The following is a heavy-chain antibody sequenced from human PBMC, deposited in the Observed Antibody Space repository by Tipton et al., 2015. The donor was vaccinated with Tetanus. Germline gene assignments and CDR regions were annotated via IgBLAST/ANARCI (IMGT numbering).Heavy chain of an antibody. V-gene: IGHV4-30-2*01. CDR1: GFTFSSYW. D-gene: IGHD6-19*01. Sequence: LRLSCAASGFTFSSYWMSWVRQAPGKGLEWIGYIYHSGHSYYNPSLKSRVTISVDRSKNQFSLKLSSVTAADTAVYYCARVKHSDWSDYYYYGMDVWGQGTTVTVSS. CDR3: ARVKHSDWSDYYYYGMDV. J-gene: IGHJ6*02. CDR2: IYHSGHS.